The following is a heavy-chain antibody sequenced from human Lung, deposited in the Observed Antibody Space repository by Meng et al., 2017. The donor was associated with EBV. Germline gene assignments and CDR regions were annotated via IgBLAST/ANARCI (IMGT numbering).Heavy chain of an antibody. CDR2: ISAYNCNT. Sequence: VWPGAAGKNLGASVKVASKASGYIFTESGVGGGRQAPVQGPGWMGWISAYNCNTNYSQNFQGRYTMTTDTSTSTAYMELRSLRSDDTAVYYCARDLPGGTKGTWLDLWGQGTLVTVSS. V-gene: IGHV1-18*01. D-gene: IGHD1-14*01. J-gene: IGHJ5*02. CDR1: GYIFTESG. CDR3: ARDLPGGTKGTWLDL.